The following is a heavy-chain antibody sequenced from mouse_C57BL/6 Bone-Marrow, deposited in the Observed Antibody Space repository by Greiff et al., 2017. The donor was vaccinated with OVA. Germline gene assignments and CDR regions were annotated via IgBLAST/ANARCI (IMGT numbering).Heavy chain of an antibody. CDR1: GFTFSSYG. V-gene: IGHV5-6*01. Sequence: QVESGGDLVKPGGSLKLSCAASGFTFSSYGMSWVRQTPDKRLEWVATISSGGSYTYYPDSVKGRFTISRDNAKNTLYLQMSSLKSEDTAMYYCARQRITTVGFAYWGQGTLVTVSA. CDR3: ARQRITTVGFAY. J-gene: IGHJ3*01. D-gene: IGHD1-1*01. CDR2: ISSGGSYT.